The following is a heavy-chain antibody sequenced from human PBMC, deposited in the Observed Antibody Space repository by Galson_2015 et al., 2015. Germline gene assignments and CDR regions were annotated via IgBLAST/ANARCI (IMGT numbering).Heavy chain of an antibody. CDR1: GYNFTTYW. CDR3: ARTIGGYYGDDFDI. Sequence: QSGAEVKKPGESLTISCKGSGYNFTTYWIAWVRQMPGKGLEWMGIIYPGDSDTRYSPSFQGQVTISADKSITTAFLQWSSLKASDTAIYYCARTIGGYYGDDFDIWGQGTMVTVSS. D-gene: IGHD3-22*01. CDR2: IYPGDSDT. V-gene: IGHV5-51*01. J-gene: IGHJ3*02.